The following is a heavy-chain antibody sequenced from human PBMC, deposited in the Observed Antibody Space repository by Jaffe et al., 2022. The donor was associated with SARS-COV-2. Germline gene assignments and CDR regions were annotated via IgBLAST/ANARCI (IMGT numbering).Heavy chain of an antibody. J-gene: IGHJ4*02. CDR3: ARLPTTMVTFDY. CDR1: GGSISSSSYY. D-gene: IGHD5-18*01. V-gene: IGHV4-39*01. CDR2: IYYSGNT. Sequence: QLQLQESGPGLVKPSETLSLTCTVSGGSISSSSYYWGWIRQPPGKGLEWIGSIYYSGNTYYNPSLKSRVTISVDTSKNQFSLKLSSVTAADTAVYYCARLPTTMVTFDYWGQGTLVTVSS.